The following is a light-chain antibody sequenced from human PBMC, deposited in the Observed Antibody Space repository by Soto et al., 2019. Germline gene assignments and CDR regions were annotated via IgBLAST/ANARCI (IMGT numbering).Light chain of an antibody. CDR1: QSISSW. V-gene: IGKV1-5*01. CDR3: QQYYNYLFT. CDR2: DAS. Sequence: DIQMTQSPSTLSASVGDRVTITCRASQSISSWVAWYQQKPGKAPKLLIYDASSLESGVPSRFSVSESGTEFTLTISSLQPDDFATYYCQQYYNYLFTFGQGTKLEIK. J-gene: IGKJ2*01.